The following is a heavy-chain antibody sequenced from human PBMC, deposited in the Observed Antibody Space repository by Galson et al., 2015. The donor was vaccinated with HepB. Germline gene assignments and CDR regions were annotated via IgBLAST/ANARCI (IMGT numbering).Heavy chain of an antibody. CDR1: GYTFTSYA. V-gene: IGHV1-3*01. Sequence: SVKVSCKASGYTFTSYAMHWVRQAPGQRLEWMGWINAGNGNTKYSQKFQGRVTITRDTSASTAYMELSSLRSEDTAVYYCARSPPLFTTAPRDNWFDPWGQGTLVTVSS. D-gene: IGHD2-21*02. CDR3: ARSPPLFTTAPRDNWFDP. J-gene: IGHJ5*02. CDR2: INAGNGNT.